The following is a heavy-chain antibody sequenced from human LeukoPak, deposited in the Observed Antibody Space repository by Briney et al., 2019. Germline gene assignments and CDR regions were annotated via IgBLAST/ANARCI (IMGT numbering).Heavy chain of an antibody. J-gene: IGHJ4*02. Sequence: GGSLRLSCAASGFSFDDYGMTWVRQAPGKGLEWVSGISWNGVSTGYADSVKGRFTISRDNAKNSLYLQMSSLRAEDTALYYCARDYSSSSLFYLDSWGQGTLVTVSS. V-gene: IGHV3-20*04. CDR3: ARDYSSSSLFYLDS. D-gene: IGHD6-13*01. CDR2: ISWNGVST. CDR1: GFSFDDYG.